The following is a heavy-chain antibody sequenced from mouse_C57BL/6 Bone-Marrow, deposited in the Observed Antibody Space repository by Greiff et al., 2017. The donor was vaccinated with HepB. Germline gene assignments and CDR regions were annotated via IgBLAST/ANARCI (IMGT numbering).Heavy chain of an antibody. Sequence: EVKLMESGPGLVKPSQSLSLTCSVTGYSITSGYYWNWIRQFPGNKLEWMGYISYDGSNNYNPSLKNRISITRDTSKNQFFLKLNSVTTEDTATYYCARERQLRLLGYAMDYWGQGTSVTVSS. CDR1: GYSITSGYY. D-gene: IGHD3-2*02. CDR3: ARERQLRLLGYAMDY. CDR2: ISYDGSN. J-gene: IGHJ4*01. V-gene: IGHV3-6*01.